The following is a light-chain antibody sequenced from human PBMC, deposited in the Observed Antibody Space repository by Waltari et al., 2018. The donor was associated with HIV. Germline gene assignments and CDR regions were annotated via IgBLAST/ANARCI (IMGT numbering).Light chain of an antibody. CDR3: QSYDITLSASVV. V-gene: IGLV1-40*01. CDR2: GNK. CDR1: TYNIGAGSD. Sequence: QSVLTQPPSVSGAPGPGVTISCTGRTYNIGAGSDVPWYQQIPGTAPKLLISGNKKRPSGVPDRFAASKSGTSASLTITGLQAEDEADYFCQSYDITLSASVVFGGGTKLTVL. J-gene: IGLJ2*01.